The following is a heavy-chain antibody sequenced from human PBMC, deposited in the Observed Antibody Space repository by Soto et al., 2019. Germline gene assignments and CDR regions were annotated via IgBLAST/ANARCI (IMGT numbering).Heavy chain of an antibody. V-gene: IGHV3-23*01. CDR1: GFTFSNYA. Sequence: EVQLLESGGGLVQPGGSLRLSCAASGFTFSNYAVTWVRQAPGKGLEWVSTISGSGGSTYYADSVKGRFTISRDNSKNTLYLQMISLRAEDTAVYYCAKDKGSSWYEIDYWGQGTLVTVSS. CDR3: AKDKGSSWYEIDY. D-gene: IGHD6-13*01. J-gene: IGHJ4*02. CDR2: ISGSGGST.